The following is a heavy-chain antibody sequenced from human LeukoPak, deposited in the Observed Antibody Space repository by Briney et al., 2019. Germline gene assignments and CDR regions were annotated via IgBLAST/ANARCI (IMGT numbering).Heavy chain of an antibody. Sequence: PSETLSLTCTVSGGSFSSSSYYWGWIRQPPGKGLEWIGSIYYSGSTYYNPSLKSRVTISVDTSKNQFSLKLSSVTAADTAVYYCVRHSKTYYDFWSGPQLPIYFDYWGQGTLVTVSS. J-gene: IGHJ4*02. CDR2: IYYSGST. V-gene: IGHV4-39*01. CDR1: GGSFSSSSYY. D-gene: IGHD3-3*01. CDR3: VRHSKTYYDFWSGPQLPIYFDY.